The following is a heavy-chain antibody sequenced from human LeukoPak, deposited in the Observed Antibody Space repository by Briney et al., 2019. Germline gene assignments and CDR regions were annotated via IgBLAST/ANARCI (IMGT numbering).Heavy chain of an antibody. Sequence: SVKVSCKASGGTFSSYAISWVRQAPGQGLVWMGGVIPIFGTANYAQKFQGRVTITADESTSTAYMELSSLRSEDTAVYYCASGASGWYSWNYWGQGTLVTVSS. J-gene: IGHJ4*02. CDR2: VIPIFGTA. CDR3: ASGASGWYSWNY. CDR1: GGTFSSYA. D-gene: IGHD6-19*01. V-gene: IGHV1-69*01.